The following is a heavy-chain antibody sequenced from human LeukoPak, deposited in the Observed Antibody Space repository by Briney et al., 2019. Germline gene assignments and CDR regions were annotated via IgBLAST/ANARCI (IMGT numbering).Heavy chain of an antibody. CDR1: GFTFSSYA. Sequence: QAGGSLRLSCAGSGFTFSSYAMHWVRQAPGKGLEWVAVISYDGSNKYYADSVKGRFTISRDKTKNTLYLQMNSLRAEDTAVYYCAKSAYYDASGYYREYYFDYWGQGTLVTVSS. D-gene: IGHD3-22*01. CDR3: AKSAYYDASGYYREYYFDY. CDR2: ISYDGSNK. V-gene: IGHV3-30-3*02. J-gene: IGHJ4*02.